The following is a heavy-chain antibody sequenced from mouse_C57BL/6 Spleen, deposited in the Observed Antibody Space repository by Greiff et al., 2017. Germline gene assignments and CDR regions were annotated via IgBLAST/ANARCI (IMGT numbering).Heavy chain of an antibody. D-gene: IGHD1-1*01. V-gene: IGHV1-81*01. CDR1: GYTFTRYG. Sequence: QVQLQQSGAELARPGASVKLSCKASGYTFTRYGISWVKQRTGQGLEWIGEIYPRSGNTYYNQKFKGKATLTADKSSSTAYMELRSLTSEDSAVYFCARTTVVATGLDFDYWGQGTTHTVSS. J-gene: IGHJ2*01. CDR3: ARTTVVATGLDFDY. CDR2: IYPRSGNT.